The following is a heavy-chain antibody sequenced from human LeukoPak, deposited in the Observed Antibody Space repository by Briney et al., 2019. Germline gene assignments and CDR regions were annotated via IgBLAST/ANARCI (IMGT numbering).Heavy chain of an antibody. CDR2: IDSGGST. CDR3: AKDIRGGVDY. CDR1: GFTFSSNY. V-gene: IGHV3-53*01. J-gene: IGHJ4*02. D-gene: IGHD3-10*01. Sequence: GGSLRLSCAASGFTFSSNYMSWVREAPGKGLEWVSVIDSGGSTYSEASVKGRLTISRDNAKNSLYLQMNSLRAENTAVNYCAKDIRGGVDYWGQGILVTVSS.